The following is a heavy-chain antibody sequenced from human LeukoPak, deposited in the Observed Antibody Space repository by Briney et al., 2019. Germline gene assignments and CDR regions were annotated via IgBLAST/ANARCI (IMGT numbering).Heavy chain of an antibody. V-gene: IGHV1-18*01. Sequence: ASVKVSCKASGYTFTSCGISWVRQAPGQGLEWMGWISAYNGNTNYAQKLQGRVTMTTDTSTSTAYMELRSLRSDDTAVYYCARGGPLLWFGELYYYYYMDVWGKGTTVTVSS. J-gene: IGHJ6*03. CDR3: ARGGPLLWFGELYYYYYMDV. CDR1: GYTFTSCG. D-gene: IGHD3-10*01. CDR2: ISAYNGNT.